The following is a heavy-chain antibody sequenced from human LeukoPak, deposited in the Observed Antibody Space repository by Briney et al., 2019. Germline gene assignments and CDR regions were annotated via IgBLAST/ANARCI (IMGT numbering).Heavy chain of an antibody. Sequence: ASVKVSCKVSGYTLTELSMHWVRQAPGKGLKWMGGFDPEDGETIYAQKFQGRVTMTEDTSTDTAYMELSSLRSEDTAVHYCATGKVAVAGLHYYYYGMDVWGQGTTVTVSS. D-gene: IGHD6-19*01. V-gene: IGHV1-24*01. CDR1: GYTLTELS. CDR3: ATGKVAVAGLHYYYYGMDV. CDR2: FDPEDGET. J-gene: IGHJ6*02.